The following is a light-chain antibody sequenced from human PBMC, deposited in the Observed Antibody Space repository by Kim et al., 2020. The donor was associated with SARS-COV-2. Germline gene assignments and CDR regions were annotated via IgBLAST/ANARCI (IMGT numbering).Light chain of an antibody. CDR2: RNN. Sequence: SVYVKQTGKIPCGGSNIGGNPVHWYLQSGGQAPVPILYRNNHLPSGIPRRFSGSNSGNAATLTISRAQAGDEGDYYCQVWGSNTVVFGGGTQLTVL. V-gene: IGLV3-9*01. CDR3: QVWGSNTVV. J-gene: IGLJ3*02. CDR1: NIGGNP.